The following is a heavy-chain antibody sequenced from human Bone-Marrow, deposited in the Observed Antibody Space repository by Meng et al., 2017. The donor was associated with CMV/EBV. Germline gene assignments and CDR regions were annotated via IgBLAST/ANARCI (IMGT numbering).Heavy chain of an antibody. J-gene: IGHJ3*02. Sequence: ETLSLTCAASGFTFSSYAMSWVRQAPGKGLEWVSAISGSGGSTYYADSVKGRFTISRDNSKNTLYLQMNSLRAEDTAVYYCATDGRWELLIDIWGQGTMVTVSS. CDR1: GFTFSSYA. CDR3: ATDGRWELLIDI. CDR2: ISGSGGST. V-gene: IGHV3-23*01. D-gene: IGHD1-26*01.